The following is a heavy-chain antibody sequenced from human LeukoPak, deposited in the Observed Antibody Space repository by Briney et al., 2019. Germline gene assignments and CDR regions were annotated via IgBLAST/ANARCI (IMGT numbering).Heavy chain of an antibody. J-gene: IGHJ5*02. D-gene: IGHD3-10*01. CDR2: IYPSGSS. CDR1: GGSISNYY. Sequence: ASETLSLTCTVSGGSISNYYWTWIRQPAGKGLEWIGRIYPSGSSTYNPSLKSRVTMSADTSKNQFSLKLSSVTAADTAVYYCARENDYYGSGSYHNWFDPWGQGTLVTVSS. CDR3: ARENDYYGSGSYHNWFDP. V-gene: IGHV4-4*07.